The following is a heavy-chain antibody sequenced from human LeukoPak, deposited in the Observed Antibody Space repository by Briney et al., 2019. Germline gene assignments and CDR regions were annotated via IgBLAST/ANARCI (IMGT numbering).Heavy chain of an antibody. J-gene: IGHJ5*02. D-gene: IGHD5-18*01. CDR3: ARDTAMVTYWFDP. CDR1: GYTFTGSY. CDR2: INLNSGGT. V-gene: IGHV1-2*02. Sequence: ASVKVSCKASGYTFTGSYTHWVRQAPGQGNEWMGWINLNSGGTNYAQTFQGRVTMTRDTSITTAYMELNRLRSDDMAVYYCARDTAMVTYWFDPWGQGTLVTVSS.